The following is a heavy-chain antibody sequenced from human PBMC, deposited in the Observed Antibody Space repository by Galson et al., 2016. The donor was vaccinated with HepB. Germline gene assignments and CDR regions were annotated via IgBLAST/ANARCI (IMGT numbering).Heavy chain of an antibody. V-gene: IGHV3-21*01. J-gene: IGHJ6*02. D-gene: IGHD6-13*01. Sequence: VKGRFTISRDNAKNSLNLQMNSLRAEDTAVYYCARVGSSWFGTYYYGLDVWGQGTTVTVSS. CDR3: ARVGSSWFGTYYYGLDV.